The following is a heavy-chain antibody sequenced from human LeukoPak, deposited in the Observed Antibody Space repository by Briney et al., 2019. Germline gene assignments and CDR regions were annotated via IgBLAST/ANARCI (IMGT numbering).Heavy chain of an antibody. V-gene: IGHV1-18*01. Sequence: GASVKFSCKASGYTFTSYGIVWVRQAPGQGLEWRGWISAYNGNTNYAQKLQGRVTMTTDTATSTAYIELRSLRSDDTAVYYCARGQRRPTPYYIDVWGKGTTVTVSS. CDR3: ARGQRRPTPYYIDV. CDR2: ISAYNGNT. D-gene: IGHD1-1*01. CDR1: GYTFTSYG. J-gene: IGHJ6*03.